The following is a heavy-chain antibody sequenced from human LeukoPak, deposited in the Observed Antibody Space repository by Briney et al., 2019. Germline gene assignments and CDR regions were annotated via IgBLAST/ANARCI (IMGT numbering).Heavy chain of an antibody. Sequence: PGGSLRLSCAAFGFTFDDYAMHWVRQAPGKGLEWVSGISWNSGSIGYADSVKGRFTISRDNAKNSLYLHMNSLTAEDTAMYYCARDWLAGVPFDAFDLWGQGTMVTVSS. CDR2: ISWNSGSI. D-gene: IGHD3-10*01. V-gene: IGHV3-9*01. CDR1: GFTFDDYA. J-gene: IGHJ3*01. CDR3: ARDWLAGVPFDAFDL.